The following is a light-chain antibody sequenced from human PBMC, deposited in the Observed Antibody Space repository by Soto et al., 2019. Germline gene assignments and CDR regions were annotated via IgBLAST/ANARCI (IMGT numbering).Light chain of an antibody. J-gene: IGLJ3*02. V-gene: IGLV2-14*01. CDR2: EVS. CDR3: SSYKTSSTHGV. CDR1: SSDVGGYNY. Sequence: QSALTQPASVSGSPGQSITISCTGTSSDVGGYNYVSWYQQHPGKAPKLMIYEVSNRPSGVSNRFSGSKSGNTASLTISGLQEEEDADYYCSSYKTSSTHGVFGGGTKVTVL.